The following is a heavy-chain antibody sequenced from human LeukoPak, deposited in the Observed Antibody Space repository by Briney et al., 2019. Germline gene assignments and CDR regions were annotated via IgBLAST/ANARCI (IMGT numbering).Heavy chain of an antibody. CDR1: GLPIADFA. J-gene: IGHJ4*02. CDR2: ISYDGSSE. V-gene: IGHV3-30*18. Sequence: GGSLRLSRVVSGLPIADFAMHWVRQAPGKGLQWVAVISYDGSSEYYADSVKGRFTISRDNSKNTLYLQMNSLRAEDTAVYYCAKDPGGSYHGGFDYWGQGTLVTVSS. D-gene: IGHD1-26*01. CDR3: AKDPGGSYHGGFDY.